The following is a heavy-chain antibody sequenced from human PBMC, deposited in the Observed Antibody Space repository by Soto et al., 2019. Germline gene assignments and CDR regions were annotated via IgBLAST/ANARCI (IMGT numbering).Heavy chain of an antibody. CDR3: ARDRGSSGRGIRPPGYYYGMDV. Sequence: GGSLRLSCAASGFTFSSYGMHWVRQAPGKGLEWVAVIWYDGSNKYYADSVKGRFTISRDNSKNTLYLQMNSLRAEDTAVYYCARDRGSSGRGIRPPGYYYGMDVWGQGTTVTVYS. J-gene: IGHJ6*02. CDR2: IWYDGSNK. D-gene: IGHD6-19*01. V-gene: IGHV3-33*01. CDR1: GFTFSSYG.